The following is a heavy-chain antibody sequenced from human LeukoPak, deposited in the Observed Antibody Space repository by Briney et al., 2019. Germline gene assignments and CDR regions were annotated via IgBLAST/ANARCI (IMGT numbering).Heavy chain of an antibody. CDR3: ARPPKVYCSSTSCRPY. CDR1: GFTFSSYW. Sequence: GGSLRLSCAASGFTFSSYWMHWVRHAPGKGLVCVSRINSDGSSTSYADSVKGRFTISRDNAKNTLYLQMNSLRAEDTAVYYCARPPKVYCSSTSCRPYWGQGTLVTVSS. V-gene: IGHV3-74*01. J-gene: IGHJ4*02. CDR2: INSDGSST. D-gene: IGHD2-2*01.